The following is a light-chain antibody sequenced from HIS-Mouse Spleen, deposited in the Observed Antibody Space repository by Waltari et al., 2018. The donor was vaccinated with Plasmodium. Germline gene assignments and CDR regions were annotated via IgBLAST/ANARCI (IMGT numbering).Light chain of an antibody. CDR1: SSDVGGYNY. Sequence: QSALTQPASVSGSPGQSITISCTGTSSDVGGYNYVSWYHQHPGKAPKLMIYEVSNRPSGFSNRFSGSKSGNTSSLTISGLQAEDEADYYCSSYTSSSTLVFGGGTKLTVL. J-gene: IGLJ3*02. CDR2: EVS. CDR3: SSYTSSSTLV. V-gene: IGLV2-14*01.